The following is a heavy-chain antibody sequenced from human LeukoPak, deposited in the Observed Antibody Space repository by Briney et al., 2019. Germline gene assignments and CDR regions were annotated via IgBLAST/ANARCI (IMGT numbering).Heavy chain of an antibody. CDR2: IIPIFGTA. J-gene: IGHJ4*02. Sequence: ASVKVSCKASGGTFSSYAISWVRQAPGQGLEWMGGIIPIFGTANYAQKFQGRVTITADESTSTAYMELSSLRSEDTAVYYCAREAIESLDCSSTSRYYWGQGTLVTVSS. CDR3: AREAIESLDCSSTSRYY. CDR1: GGTFSSYA. V-gene: IGHV1-69*13. D-gene: IGHD2-2*01.